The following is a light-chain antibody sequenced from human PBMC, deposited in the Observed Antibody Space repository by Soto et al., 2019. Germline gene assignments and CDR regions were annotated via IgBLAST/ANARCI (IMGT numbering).Light chain of an antibody. J-gene: IGKJ2*01. V-gene: IGKV1-39*01. Sequence: DIQVTQSPSSLSASVGDRVTITCRASQSISTYLNWYQQKPGKAPKLLIYAASILQSGVPSRFSGSGSGTDFTLTISSLQPEDFATYYCQQSYSTPPYTFGQGTKLEIK. CDR3: QQSYSTPPYT. CDR2: AAS. CDR1: QSISTY.